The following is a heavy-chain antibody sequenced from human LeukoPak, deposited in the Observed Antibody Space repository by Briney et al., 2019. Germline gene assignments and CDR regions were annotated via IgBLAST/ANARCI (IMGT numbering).Heavy chain of an antibody. D-gene: IGHD3-3*01. CDR3: ARIKGYDFWSGYSSWFDP. CDR1: GFTFRSYW. V-gene: IGHV3-74*01. CDR2: INSDGSST. Sequence: GGSLRLSCAAAGFTFRSYWMHWVRQAPGKGLVWLSRINSDGSSTSYADSEKGRFTISRDNAKNTLYMQMNSQRAEDTAVYYCARIKGYDFWSGYSSWFDPWGQGTLVTVSS. J-gene: IGHJ5*02.